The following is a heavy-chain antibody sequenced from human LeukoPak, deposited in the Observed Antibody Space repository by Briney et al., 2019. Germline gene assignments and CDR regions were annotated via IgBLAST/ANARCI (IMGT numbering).Heavy chain of an antibody. CDR1: GFTFSSYA. D-gene: IGHD3-22*01. CDR3: TTDGGNDSSGYYYVDY. Sequence: SGGSLRLSCAASGFTFSSYAMSWVRQAPGEGLEWVGRIKTKSDGGTTHYAAPVKGRFTISRDDSKNTLYLQMNSLKTEDTAVYYCTTDGGNDSSGYYYVDYWGQGTLVTVSS. V-gene: IGHV3-15*01. J-gene: IGHJ4*02. CDR2: IKTKSDGGTT.